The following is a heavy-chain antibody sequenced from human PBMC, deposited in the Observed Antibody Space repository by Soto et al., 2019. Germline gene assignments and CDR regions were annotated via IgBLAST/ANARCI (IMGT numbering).Heavy chain of an antibody. CDR2: IYDTGST. CDR1: SGSISGYS. CDR3: ARTPAAATFDY. J-gene: IGHJ4*02. D-gene: IGHD2-2*01. V-gene: IGHV4-59*08. Sequence: SETLSLTCTVSSGSISGYSWSWIRQPPGKGLEWIGYIYDTGSTNYNPSLKSRVTLSVDTSKDQFSLKLSSVTAADTAVYYCARTPAAATFDYWAQGTLVTVS.